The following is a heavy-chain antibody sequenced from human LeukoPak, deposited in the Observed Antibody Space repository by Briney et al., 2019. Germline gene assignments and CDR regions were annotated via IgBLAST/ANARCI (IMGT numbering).Heavy chain of an antibody. Sequence: SETLSLTCTVSGDSISSYYWSWIRQPPGKGLEWIGYIYYSGSTNYNPSLKSRVTISVDTSKNQFSLKLSSVTAADTAVYYCARAPYYYGSGSTAFDLWGRGTLVTVSS. V-gene: IGHV4-59*01. CDR1: GDSISSYY. CDR3: ARAPYYYGSGSTAFDL. CDR2: IYYSGST. D-gene: IGHD3-10*01. J-gene: IGHJ2*01.